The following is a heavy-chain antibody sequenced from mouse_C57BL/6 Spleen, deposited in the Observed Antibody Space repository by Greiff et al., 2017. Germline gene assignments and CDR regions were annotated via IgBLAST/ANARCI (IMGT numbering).Heavy chain of an antibody. CDR2: ISYDGSN. J-gene: IGHJ3*01. CDR1: GYSITSGYY. Sequence: EVQLQQSGPGLVKPSQSLSLTCSVTGYSITSGYYCNWIRKFPGNKLEWMGYISYDGSNNYNPSLKNRTTITRDTSKNQFFLKLNSVTAEDTATSDCARDHGYYVGFAYWGKGTLVTVSA. D-gene: IGHD2-3*01. CDR3: ARDHGYYVGFAY. V-gene: IGHV3-6*01.